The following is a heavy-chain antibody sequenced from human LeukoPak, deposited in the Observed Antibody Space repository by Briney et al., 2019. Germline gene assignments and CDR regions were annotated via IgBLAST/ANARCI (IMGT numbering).Heavy chain of an antibody. J-gene: IGHJ6*03. CDR1: GYTFTSYD. CDR2: MNPNSGNT. D-gene: IGHD3-22*01. Sequence: GASVKVSCKASGYTFTSYDINWVRQATGQGLEWMGWMNPNSGNTGYAQKFQGRVTITRNTSISTAYMELSSLRSEDTAVYYCARRLYYYDSGGYAHYYYMDVWGKGTTVTVSS. CDR3: ARRLYYYDSGGYAHYYYMDV. V-gene: IGHV1-8*03.